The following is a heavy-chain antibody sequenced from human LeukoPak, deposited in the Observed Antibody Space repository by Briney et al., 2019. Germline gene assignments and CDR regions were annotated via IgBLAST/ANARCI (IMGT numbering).Heavy chain of an antibody. CDR3: AKDLPVAGQDYYYYYMDV. J-gene: IGHJ6*03. V-gene: IGHV3-30*02. CDR2: IRYDGSNR. Sequence: GGSLRLSCAASGFTFSSYGMYWVRQAPGKGLEWVAFIRYDGSNRYYADSVKGRFTISRDNSKNTLYLQMNSLRADDTAVYYCAKDLPVAGQDYYYYYMDVWGKGTTVTISS. D-gene: IGHD6-19*01. CDR1: GFTFSSYG.